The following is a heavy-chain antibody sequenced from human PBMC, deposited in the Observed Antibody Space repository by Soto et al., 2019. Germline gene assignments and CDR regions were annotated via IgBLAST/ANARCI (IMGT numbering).Heavy chain of an antibody. Sequence: SVKVSCKASGFTFTSSAVQWVRQARGQRLEWIGWIVVGSGNTNYAQKFQERVTITRDMSTSTAYMELSSLRSEDAAVYYCAADYNWNYNYYYYGMDVWGQGTTVTVSS. J-gene: IGHJ6*02. D-gene: IGHD1-7*01. V-gene: IGHV1-58*01. CDR3: AADYNWNYNYYYYGMDV. CDR2: IVVGSGNT. CDR1: GFTFTSSA.